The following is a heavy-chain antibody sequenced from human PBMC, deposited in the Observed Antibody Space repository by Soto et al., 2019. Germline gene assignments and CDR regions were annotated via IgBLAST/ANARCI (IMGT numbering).Heavy chain of an antibody. V-gene: IGHV3-30*18. D-gene: IGHD1-7*01. Sequence: GGSLRLSCAASGFTFSSYGMHWVRQAPGKGLEWVAVIPYDGSNKYYADSVKGRFTISRDNSKNTLYLQMNSLRVEDTAVYYCAKGTGTTSLYYFDYWGQGTLVTVSS. CDR2: IPYDGSNK. CDR1: GFTFSSYG. J-gene: IGHJ4*02. CDR3: AKGTGTTSLYYFDY.